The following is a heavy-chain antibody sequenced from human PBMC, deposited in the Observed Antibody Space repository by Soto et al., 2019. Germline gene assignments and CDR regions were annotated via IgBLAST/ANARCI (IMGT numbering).Heavy chain of an antibody. CDR1: GYTFSSYY. CDR2: INPSGDST. CDR3: ARVGSQMIVAATDDFDY. V-gene: IGHV1-46*01. J-gene: IGHJ4*02. Sequence: QVQLVQSGAEVKKPGASVKVSCKASGYTFSSYYMHWVRQAPGQGLEWIGVINPSGDSTNNAQKFQGRVTMTRDTSTSTVYLEVTSLRSEDTAVYYCARVGSQMIVAATDDFDYWGQGTLVTVSS. D-gene: IGHD6-19*01.